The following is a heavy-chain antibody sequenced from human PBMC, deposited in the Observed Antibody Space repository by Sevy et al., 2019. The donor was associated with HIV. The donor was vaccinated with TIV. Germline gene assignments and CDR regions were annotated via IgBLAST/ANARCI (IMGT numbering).Heavy chain of an antibody. CDR2: VSGSSNYI. CDR3: ARGPPDGSYDYFDY. CDR1: GFTFINYN. D-gene: IGHD1-26*01. V-gene: IGHV3-21*06. Sequence: GGSLRLSCAASGFTFINYNMNWVRQAPGKGLEWVASVSGSSNYIYYGESLKGRFIISRDKAKDTLYLQINSLRADESAVYYCARGPPDGSYDYFDYWGQGTLVTVSS. J-gene: IGHJ4*02.